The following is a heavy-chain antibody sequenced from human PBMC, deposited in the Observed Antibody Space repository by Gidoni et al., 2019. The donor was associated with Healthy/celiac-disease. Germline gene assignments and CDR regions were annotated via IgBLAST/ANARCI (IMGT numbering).Heavy chain of an antibody. CDR1: GISISSGDYY. D-gene: IGHD3-10*01. V-gene: IGHV4-30-4*01. Sequence: QVQLQESGPGLVKPSQTLSLTCTVPGISISSGDYYWSWIRQPPGKGLEWIGYIYYSGSTYYNPSLKSRVTISVDTSKNQFSLKLCSVTAADTAVYYCARESTGRPNGANWFDPWGQGTLVTVSS. CDR2: IYYSGST. CDR3: ARESTGRPNGANWFDP. J-gene: IGHJ5*02.